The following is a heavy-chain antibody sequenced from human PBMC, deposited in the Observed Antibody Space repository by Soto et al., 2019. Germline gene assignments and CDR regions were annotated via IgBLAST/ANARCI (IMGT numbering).Heavy chain of an antibody. CDR2: INHRGNT. CDR3: ARAVTGARLVDWYFDL. Sequence: QVQLQQRGAGLLKPSETLSLTCVVFGGSFSSYYWSWIRQPPGKGLEWIGEINHRGNTNYNPSLKSRVSMSVDTSKNQFSQKLTSVTAADTALYYCARAVTGARLVDWYFDLWGPGTQVTVSS. CDR1: GGSFSSYY. V-gene: IGHV4-34*02. J-gene: IGHJ2*01. D-gene: IGHD2-21*02.